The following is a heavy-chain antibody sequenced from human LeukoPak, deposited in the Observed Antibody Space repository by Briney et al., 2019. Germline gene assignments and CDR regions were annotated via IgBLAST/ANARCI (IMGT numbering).Heavy chain of an antibody. D-gene: IGHD2-15*01. V-gene: IGHV1-69*13. Sequence: SAKVSCKASVGTFSSYAISWVRQAPGQGLEWMGGIIPIFGTANYAQKFQGRVTITADESTSTAYMEMSSLRSEDTAVYYCASGRELLLDYWGQGTLVTVSS. CDR2: IIPIFGTA. J-gene: IGHJ4*02. CDR1: VGTFSSYA. CDR3: ASGRELLLDY.